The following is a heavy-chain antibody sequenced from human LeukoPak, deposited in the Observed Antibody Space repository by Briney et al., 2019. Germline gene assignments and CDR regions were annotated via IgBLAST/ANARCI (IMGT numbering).Heavy chain of an antibody. Sequence: GGSLRLSCAASGFTFSSYAMHWVRQAPGKGLEWVAVISYDGNNKYYADSVKGRFTMSRDNSKNALYLQMNSLRAEDTAVYYCANGDYLGGEYFQHWGQGTLVTVSS. D-gene: IGHD4-17*01. CDR3: ANGDYLGGEYFQH. CDR2: ISYDGNNK. V-gene: IGHV3-30*04. J-gene: IGHJ1*01. CDR1: GFTFSSYA.